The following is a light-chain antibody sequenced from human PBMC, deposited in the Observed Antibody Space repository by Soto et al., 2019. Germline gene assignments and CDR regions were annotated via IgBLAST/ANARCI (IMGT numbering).Light chain of an antibody. Sequence: QSVLTQPPSASGTPGQRVTISCSGSSSNIGSNTVNWYQQLPGTAPKLLIYTDDQRPSGVPDRFSGSKSGTSASLAISGLQSEDEADYYCAAWDGSLNGRYVFGTGTKLTVL. CDR2: TDD. CDR3: AAWDGSLNGRYV. CDR1: SSNIGSNT. V-gene: IGLV1-44*01. J-gene: IGLJ1*01.